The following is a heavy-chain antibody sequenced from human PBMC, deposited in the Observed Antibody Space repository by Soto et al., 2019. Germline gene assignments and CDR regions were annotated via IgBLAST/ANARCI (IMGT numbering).Heavy chain of an antibody. Sequence: PGGSLRLSCAASGFTFSSYGMHWVRQAPGKGLEWVAVISYDGSNKYYADSVKGRFTISRDNSKNTLYLQMNSLRAEDTAVYYCASGVLLELLGMNYGMDVWGQGTTVTVSS. D-gene: IGHD1-7*01. CDR3: ASGVLLELLGMNYGMDV. V-gene: IGHV3-30*03. CDR1: GFTFSSYG. CDR2: ISYDGSNK. J-gene: IGHJ6*02.